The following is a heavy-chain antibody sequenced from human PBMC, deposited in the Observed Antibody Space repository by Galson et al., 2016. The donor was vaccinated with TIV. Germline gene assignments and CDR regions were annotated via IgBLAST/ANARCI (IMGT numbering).Heavy chain of an antibody. D-gene: IGHD5-18*01. CDR1: GGTFSSYV. V-gene: IGHV1-69*13. J-gene: IGHJ6*02. Sequence: SVKVSCKASGGTFSSYVFNWVRLAPGQGLEWMGGIIPLFRTTNYAQKFQGRVTITADESTSTDYMELSSMRSEDTAVYYCAKDRNTAFDTHYSYYGLDARGQGTTVIVSS. CDR3: AKDRNTAFDTHYSYYGLDA. CDR2: IIPLFRTT.